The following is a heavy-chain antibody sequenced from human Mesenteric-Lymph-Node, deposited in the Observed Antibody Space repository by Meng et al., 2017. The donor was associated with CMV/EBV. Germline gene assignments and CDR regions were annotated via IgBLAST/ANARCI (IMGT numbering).Heavy chain of an antibody. CDR1: GFIFRSYA. Sequence: GESLKISCAASGFIFRSYAMHWVRQAPGKGLEWVAVISYDGSNKYYADSVKGRFTISRDNSKNTLYLQMNSLRAEDTAVYYCARDRGVFFYYYGMDVWGQGTTVTVSS. V-gene: IGHV3-30-3*01. D-gene: IGHD3-3*01. CDR3: ARDRGVFFYYYGMDV. J-gene: IGHJ6*02. CDR2: ISYDGSNK.